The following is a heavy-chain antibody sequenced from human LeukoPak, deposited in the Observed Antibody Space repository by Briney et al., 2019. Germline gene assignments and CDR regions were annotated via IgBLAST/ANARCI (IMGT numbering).Heavy chain of an antibody. Sequence: SETLSLTCAVYGGSFSGYDWTWIRQPPGKGLQWIGEINHSGTTNYNPSLKSRVTISVDTSQNQFSLKLSSVTAADTAVYYCARARGIVVVVAEDCFFDYWGQGTLVAVSS. D-gene: IGHD2-15*01. CDR2: INHSGTT. CDR1: GGSFSGYD. CDR3: ARARGIVVVVAEDCFFDY. V-gene: IGHV4-34*01. J-gene: IGHJ4*02.